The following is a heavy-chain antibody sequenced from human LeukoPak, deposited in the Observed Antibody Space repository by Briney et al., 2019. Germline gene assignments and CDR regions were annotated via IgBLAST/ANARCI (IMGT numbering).Heavy chain of an antibody. V-gene: IGHV4-4*07. D-gene: IGHD3-3*01. CDR3: ARGGARSLRFSWFDP. J-gene: IGHJ5*02. CDR1: DGSISSYY. CDR2: MYTSGST. Sequence: SETLSLTCSVSDGSISSYYWSWIRQPAGKGLEWIGGMYTSGSTNYNPSLKSRVTMSVDTSKNQFSLKVSSVTAADTAVYYCARGGARSLRFSWFDPWGQGTLVTVSS.